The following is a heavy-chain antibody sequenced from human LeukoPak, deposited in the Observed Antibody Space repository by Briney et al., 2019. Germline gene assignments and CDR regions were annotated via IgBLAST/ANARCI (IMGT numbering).Heavy chain of an antibody. CDR3: AKGKSGSYYFYMDV. Sequence: GGSLRLSCEASGFTFSFYTMNWVRQAPGKGLEWVSSISDGGSEIYYSDSVKGRLAVSRDDAQNSLSLQMNSLRVEDTGIYYCAKGKSGSYYFYMDVWGKGSTVTVSS. V-gene: IGHV3-21*06. CDR1: GFTFSFYT. J-gene: IGHJ6*03. CDR2: ISDGGSEI.